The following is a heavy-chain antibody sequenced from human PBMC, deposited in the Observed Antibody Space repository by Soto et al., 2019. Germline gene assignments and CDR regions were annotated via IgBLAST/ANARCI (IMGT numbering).Heavy chain of an antibody. CDR1: GASSSDTGDS. Sequence: PSVPLSHPCSVAGASSSDTGDSRGRIHKPPGKGLEWIGSLYYSGSTYYNPSLKSRVTISVDTSKNQFSLKLSSLTAADTTVYYCARHNKRDFLTGRHVRYFDYWGQGTLVTVSS. CDR3: ARHNKRDFLTGRHVRYFDY. J-gene: IGHJ4*02. V-gene: IGHV4-39*01. CDR2: LYYSGST. D-gene: IGHD3-9*01.